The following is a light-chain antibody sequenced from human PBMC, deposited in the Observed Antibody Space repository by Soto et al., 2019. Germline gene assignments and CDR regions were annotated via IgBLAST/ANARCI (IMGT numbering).Light chain of an antibody. CDR1: SSDVGTYNH. V-gene: IGLV2-14*01. CDR3: SSFTSTSTLYV. Sequence: QSALTQPASVSGSPGQSITISCTGTSSDVGTYNHVSWYQQHPGKAPKLMIYDVSDRPSGVSNRFSGSKSGNTASLTISGLQAEDEADYYCSSFTSTSTLYVFGTGTKVTVL. J-gene: IGLJ1*01. CDR2: DVS.